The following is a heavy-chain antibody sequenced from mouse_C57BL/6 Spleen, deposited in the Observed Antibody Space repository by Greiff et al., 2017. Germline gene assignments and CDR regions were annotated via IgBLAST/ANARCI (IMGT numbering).Heavy chain of an antibody. Sequence: VQLQESGAELARPGASVKMSCKASGYTFTSYTMHWVKQRPGQGLEWIGYINPSSGYTKYNQKFKDKATLTADKSSSTAYMQLSSLTSEDSAVYYCARGIDYDGNAMDYWGQGTSVTVSS. CDR1: GYTFTSYT. J-gene: IGHJ4*01. CDR2: INPSSGYT. V-gene: IGHV1-4*01. CDR3: ARGIDYDGNAMDY. D-gene: IGHD2-4*01.